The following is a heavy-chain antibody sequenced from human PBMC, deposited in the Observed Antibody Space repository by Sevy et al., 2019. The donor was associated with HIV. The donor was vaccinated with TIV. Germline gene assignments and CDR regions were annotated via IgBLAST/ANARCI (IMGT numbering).Heavy chain of an antibody. J-gene: IGHJ4*02. CDR1: GFTFSNNA. D-gene: IGHD6-19*01. CDR2: TSYDGSKK. Sequence: GGSLRLSCAASGFTFSNNAMHWVRQAPGKGLDWVAVTSYDGSKKYYADSVKGRFTISRDNSKNTLYLQMNSLRAEDTAVYYCARDDSGLLGGWIDYWGQGTLVTVSS. V-gene: IGHV3-30*03. CDR3: ARDDSGLLGGWIDY.